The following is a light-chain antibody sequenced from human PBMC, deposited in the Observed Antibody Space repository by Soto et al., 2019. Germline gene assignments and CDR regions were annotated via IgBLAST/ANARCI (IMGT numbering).Light chain of an antibody. Sequence: IVMTQSPATLSVSPGERATLSCRASQSVTNNLAWYQQKPGQAPRLLIYGASTSTTGLPARFSSNGSGTEFHLTISSLQSEDFAIYFCQQYNDWPGTFGPGTKVDVK. J-gene: IGKJ3*01. V-gene: IGKV3-15*01. CDR1: QSVTNN. CDR3: QQYNDWPGT. CDR2: GAS.